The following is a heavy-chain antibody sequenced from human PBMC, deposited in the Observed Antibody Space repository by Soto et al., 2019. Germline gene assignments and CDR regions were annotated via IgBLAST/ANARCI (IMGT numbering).Heavy chain of an antibody. V-gene: IGHV4-4*02. J-gene: IGHJ4*02. CDR1: GGSISSINW. CDR3: ARGGNYDILTGFPYYFDY. Sequence: TSETLSLTCAVSGGSISSINWWSWVRQPPGKGLEWIGEIYHSGSTNYNPSLKSRVTISVDKSKNQFSLKLSSVTAADTAVYYCARGGNYDILTGFPYYFDYWGQGTLVTVPQ. D-gene: IGHD3-9*01. CDR2: IYHSGST.